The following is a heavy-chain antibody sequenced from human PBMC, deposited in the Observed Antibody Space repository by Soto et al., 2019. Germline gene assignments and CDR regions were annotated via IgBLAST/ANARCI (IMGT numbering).Heavy chain of an antibody. CDR2: MNPGSGDT. V-gene: IGHV1-8*02. Sequence: GXSVEVSCRASGYTFSNNDVSWVRQATGQGLEWMGWMNPGSGDTGYAQKFQGRVTMTRDISIATAYMELNSLTSEDTAIYYCARMESFGSLNWFDPWGQGTLVTVSS. CDR1: GYTFSNND. J-gene: IGHJ5*02. D-gene: IGHD5-18*01. CDR3: ARMESFGSLNWFDP.